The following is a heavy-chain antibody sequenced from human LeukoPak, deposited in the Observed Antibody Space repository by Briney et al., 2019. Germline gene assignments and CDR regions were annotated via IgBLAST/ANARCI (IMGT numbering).Heavy chain of an antibody. J-gene: IGHJ4*02. CDR2: ISSSSSYI. D-gene: IGHD3-10*01. V-gene: IGHV3-21*01. CDR1: GFTFSTYS. CDR3: ARASITMVRGELVYYFDF. Sequence: GGSLRLSCAASGFTFSTYSMNWVRQAPGKGLEWVSSISSSSSYIFYADSVKGRFTISRDNAKNSLYLQMNSLRAEDTAVYYCARASITMVRGELVYYFDFWGQGTLVTVSS.